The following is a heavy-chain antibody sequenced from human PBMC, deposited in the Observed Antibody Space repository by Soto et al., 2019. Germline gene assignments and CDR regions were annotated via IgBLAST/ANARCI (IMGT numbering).Heavy chain of an antibody. CDR3: ARDLWSGYYVSYPYYYYGMDV. CDR1: GFTFSSYS. V-gene: IGHV3-48*02. Sequence: GGSLRLSCAASGFTFSSYSMNWVRQAPGKGLEWVSYISSSSTIYYADSVKGRFTISRDNAKNSLYLQMNSLRDEDTAVYYCARDLWSGYYVSYPYYYYGMDVWGQGTTVTVSS. CDR2: ISSSSTI. J-gene: IGHJ6*02. D-gene: IGHD3-3*01.